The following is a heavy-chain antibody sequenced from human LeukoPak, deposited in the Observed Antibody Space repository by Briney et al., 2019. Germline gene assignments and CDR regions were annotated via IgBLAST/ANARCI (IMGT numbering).Heavy chain of an antibody. Sequence: GGSLRLSCAASGFTFSAYGTHWVRQAPGKGLEWVAVIWYDGSNQYYGDTVKGRFTISRDNSKNTLYLQMNSLRAEDTAVYYCARDPSSSSWLYSFDYWGQGTLVTVSS. V-gene: IGHV3-33*01. J-gene: IGHJ4*02. D-gene: IGHD6-13*01. CDR2: IWYDGSNQ. CDR3: ARDPSSSSWLYSFDY. CDR1: GFTFSAYG.